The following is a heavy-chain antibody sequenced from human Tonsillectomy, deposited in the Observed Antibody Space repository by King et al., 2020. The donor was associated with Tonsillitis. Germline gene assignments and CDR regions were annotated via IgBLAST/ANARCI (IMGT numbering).Heavy chain of an antibody. V-gene: IGHV4-34*01. J-gene: IGHJ5*02. CDR3: AREPGIAAAGDWFDP. D-gene: IGHD6-13*01. CDR2: INHSGST. Sequence: VQLQQWGAGLLKPSETLSLTCAVYGGSFSGYYWSWSRQPPGKGLEWIGEINHSGSTNYNPSLKSRVTISVDTSKNQFSLKLSSVTAADTAVYYCAREPGIAAAGDWFDPWGQGTLVTVSS. CDR1: GGSFSGYY.